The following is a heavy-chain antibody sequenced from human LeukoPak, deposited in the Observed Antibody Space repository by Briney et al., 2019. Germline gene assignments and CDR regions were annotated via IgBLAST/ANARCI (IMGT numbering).Heavy chain of an antibody. D-gene: IGHD3-16*02. Sequence: GASVKVSCKASGYTFTGYYMHWVRQAPGQGLEWMGWINPNSGGTNYAQKFQGWVTMTRDTSISTAYMELSRLRSDDTAVYYCAKDTDDYVWGSYRYQFVYWGRGTLVTVSS. CDR1: GYTFTGYY. V-gene: IGHV1-2*04. CDR3: AKDTDDYVWGSYRYQFVY. J-gene: IGHJ4*02. CDR2: INPNSGGT.